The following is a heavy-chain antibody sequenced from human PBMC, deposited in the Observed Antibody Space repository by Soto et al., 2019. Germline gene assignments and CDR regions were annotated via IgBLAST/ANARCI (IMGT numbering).Heavy chain of an antibody. CDR2: IYYSGST. J-gene: IGHJ4*02. V-gene: IGHV4-39*01. CDR1: GGSISSSSYY. Sequence: QLQLQESGPGLVKPSETLSLTCTVSGGSISSSSYYWGWIRQPPGKGLEWIGSIYYSGSTYYNPSLKIRATLSVDTAKNHFSLKLSSVTAADPAVYYCARRGSSSWYGYWGQGTLVTVSS. D-gene: IGHD6-13*01. CDR3: ARRGSSSWYGY.